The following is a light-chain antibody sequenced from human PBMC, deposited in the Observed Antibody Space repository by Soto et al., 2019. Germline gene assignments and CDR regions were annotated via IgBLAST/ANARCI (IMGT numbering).Light chain of an antibody. CDR1: QSVSSSY. V-gene: IGKV3-20*01. CDR3: QQYGNSPT. CDR2: GAS. J-gene: IGKJ4*01. Sequence: EIVLTQSPGTLSLSPGERATLSCRASQSVSSSYLAWYQQKPGQAPRLLIYGASSRATGIPDRFSGSGSGTDFTLTIGRLEPEDFAVYYCQQYGNSPTFGGWTKVEIK.